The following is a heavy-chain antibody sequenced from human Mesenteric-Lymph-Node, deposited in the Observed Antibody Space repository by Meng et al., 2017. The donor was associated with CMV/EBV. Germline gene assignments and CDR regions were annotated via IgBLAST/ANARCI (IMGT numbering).Heavy chain of an antibody. CDR1: GGSSSTSYCY. V-gene: IGHV4-39*01. CDR3: ARRLRVPAAVFDS. CDR2: IYYYGST. Sequence: TVSGGSSSTSYCYWGWLRQTPGKGLGWIASIYYYGSTYYNPSLKGRVTMSLDTSNNQFSLNVSSVTAADTAIYYCARRLRVPAAVFDSWGQGALVTVSS. J-gene: IGHJ4*02. D-gene: IGHD2-2*01.